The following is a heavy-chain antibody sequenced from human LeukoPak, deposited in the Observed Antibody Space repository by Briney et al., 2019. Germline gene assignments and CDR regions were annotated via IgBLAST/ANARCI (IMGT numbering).Heavy chain of an antibody. CDR1: GGSISSYY. CDR2: IYTSGST. J-gene: IGHJ6*03. CDR3: ARDFRETQRRSMRRYYYYYMDV. Sequence: PSETPSLTCTVSGGSISSYYWGWIRQPPGKGLEWIGSIYTSGSTNYNPSLRSRVTISVDTSKNQFSLKLSSVTAADTAVYYCARDFRETQRRSMRRYYYYYMDVWGKGTTVTVSS. D-gene: IGHD5-24*01. V-gene: IGHV4-4*08.